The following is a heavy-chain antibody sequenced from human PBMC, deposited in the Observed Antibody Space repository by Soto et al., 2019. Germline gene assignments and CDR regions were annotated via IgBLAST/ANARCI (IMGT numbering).Heavy chain of an antibody. D-gene: IGHD7-27*01. CDR1: GDSITTYKW. CDR2: IYDSGNT. Sequence: PSETLSLTCVVSGDSITTYKWWTWVRQTPGKGLEWIGEIYDSGNTRYNPSLKSRVTISKDTSKNELSLKLNSVTVADTAVYYCATCKLGEYYYAMDIWGQGTTVTVYS. V-gene: IGHV4-4*02. CDR3: ATCKLGEYYYAMDI. J-gene: IGHJ6*02.